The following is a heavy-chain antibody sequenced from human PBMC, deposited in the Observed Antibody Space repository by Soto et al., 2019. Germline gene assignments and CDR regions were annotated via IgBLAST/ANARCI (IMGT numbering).Heavy chain of an antibody. CDR1: GFTFSDYY. CDR2: ISSSSSYT. V-gene: IGHV3-11*06. Sequence: GGSLRLSCAASGFTFSDYYMSWIRQAPGKGLEWVSYISSSSSYTNYADSVKGRFTISRDNAKNSLYLQMNSLRAEDTAVYYCARDSVGYRPEGGMDVWGQGTTVTVSS. J-gene: IGHJ6*02. D-gene: IGHD2-15*01. CDR3: ARDSVGYRPEGGMDV.